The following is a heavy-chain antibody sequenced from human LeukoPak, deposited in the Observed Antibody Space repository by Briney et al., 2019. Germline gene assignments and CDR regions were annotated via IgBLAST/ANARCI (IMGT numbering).Heavy chain of an antibody. CDR2: ISGSGGST. D-gene: IGHD6-19*01. J-gene: IGHJ4*02. CDR1: GFTFSSYG. Sequence: PGGSLRLSCAASGFTFSSYGMSWVRQAPGKGLEWVSAISGSGGSTYYADSVKGRFTISRDNSKNTLYLQMNSLRAEDTAVYYCAKASGQWLVYDYWGQGTLVTVSS. V-gene: IGHV3-23*01. CDR3: AKASGQWLVYDY.